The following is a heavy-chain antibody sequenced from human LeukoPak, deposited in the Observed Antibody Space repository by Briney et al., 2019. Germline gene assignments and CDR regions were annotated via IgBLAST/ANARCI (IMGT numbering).Heavy chain of an antibody. CDR1: GFTFSSYA. CDR2: ISGSGGST. V-gene: IGHV3-23*01. CDR3: AKNIVGATGIDY. Sequence: GGSLRLSCAASGFTFSSYAMSWVRQAPGKGLEWVSAISGSGGSTYYADSVKGRFTISGDNSKNTLYLQMNSLRAEDTAVYYCAKNIVGATGIDYWGQGTLVTVSS. D-gene: IGHD1-26*01. J-gene: IGHJ4*02.